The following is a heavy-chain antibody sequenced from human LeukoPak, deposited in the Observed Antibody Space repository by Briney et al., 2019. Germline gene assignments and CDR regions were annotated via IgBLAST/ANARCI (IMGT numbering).Heavy chain of an antibody. CDR3: ARGRDTAMVYSGFDY. J-gene: IGHJ4*02. CDR1: GGSISSYY. CDR2: IYYSGST. D-gene: IGHD5-18*01. Sequence: SETLSLTCTVSGGSISSYYWSWIRQPPGKGLEWIGYIYYSGSTNYNPSLKSRVTISVDTSKNQFSLKLSSVTAADTAVCYCARGRDTAMVYSGFDYWGQGTLVTVSS. V-gene: IGHV4-59*12.